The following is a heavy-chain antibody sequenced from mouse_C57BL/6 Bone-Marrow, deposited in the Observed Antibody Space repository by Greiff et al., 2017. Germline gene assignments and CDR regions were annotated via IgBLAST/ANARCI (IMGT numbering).Heavy chain of an antibody. D-gene: IGHD2-14*01. Sequence: EVQGVESGGGLVKPGGSLKLSCAASGFTFSDYGMHWVRQAPEKGLEWVAYISSGSSTIYYADTVKGRFTISRDNATNTVFLQMTSLRSEDTAMYYCARRTGTGGAWFAYWGQGTLVTVSA. CDR3: ARRTGTGGAWFAY. J-gene: IGHJ3*01. CDR1: GFTFSDYG. V-gene: IGHV5-17*01. CDR2: ISSGSSTI.